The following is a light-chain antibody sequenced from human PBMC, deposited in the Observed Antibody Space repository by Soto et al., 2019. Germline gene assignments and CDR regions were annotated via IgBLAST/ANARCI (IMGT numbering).Light chain of an antibody. CDR3: CAYAGSSTWV. Sequence: QSVLTQPASVSGSPGQSITISCTGTSSDVGSYNFVSWYQQHPGKGPKLMIYEGSKRPSGVSNRFSGSKSGNTASLTISGLQAEDEADYYCCAYAGSSTWVFGGGTKLTVL. CDR2: EGS. V-gene: IGLV2-23*01. J-gene: IGLJ3*02. CDR1: SSDVGSYNF.